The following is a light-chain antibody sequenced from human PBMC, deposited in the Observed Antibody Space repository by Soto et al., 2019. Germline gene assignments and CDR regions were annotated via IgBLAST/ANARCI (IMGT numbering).Light chain of an antibody. V-gene: IGLV2-23*01. CDR3: CSYAGSSTSVV. Sequence: QSVLTQPASVSGSPGQSFTISCTGTSSDVGSYNLVSWYQQHPGKAPKLMIYEGSKRPSGVSNRFSGSKAGNTASLTSSGLQAEDESDYYCCSYAGSSTSVVFGGGTKLTVL. CDR1: SSDVGSYNL. J-gene: IGLJ2*01. CDR2: EGS.